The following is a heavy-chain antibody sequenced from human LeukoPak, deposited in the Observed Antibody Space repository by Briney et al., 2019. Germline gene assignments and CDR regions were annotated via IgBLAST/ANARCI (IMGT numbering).Heavy chain of an antibody. V-gene: IGHV6-1*01. D-gene: IGHD2-15*01. CDR1: GDIVSSNSAT. Sequence: SQTLSLTCALSGDIVSSNSATWNWIRQSASRGLEWLGRTYYRSKWYNDYAVSVKSRITINPDTSKNQFSLQLNSVTPEDTAVYYCARDKGGRGSAFDIWGQGTMVTVSS. CDR2: TYYRSKWYN. J-gene: IGHJ3*02. CDR3: ARDKGGRGSAFDI.